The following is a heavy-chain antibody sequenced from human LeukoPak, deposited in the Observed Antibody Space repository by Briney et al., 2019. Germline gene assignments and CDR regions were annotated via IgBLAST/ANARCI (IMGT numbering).Heavy chain of an antibody. D-gene: IGHD1-26*01. CDR1: GFTVSSNY. CDR3: ARDRGVGAFDY. CDR2: IYSGGST. J-gene: IGHJ4*02. V-gene: IGHV3-53*01. Sequence: GGSLRLSCAASGFTVSSNYMSWVRQAPGKGLEWVSVIYSGGSTYYADSVKGRFTISRDNSKNTLYLQMYSLRAEDTAVYYCARDRGVGAFDYWGQGTLVTVSS.